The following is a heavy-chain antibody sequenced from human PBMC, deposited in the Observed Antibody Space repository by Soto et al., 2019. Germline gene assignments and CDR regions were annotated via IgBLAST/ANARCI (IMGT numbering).Heavy chain of an antibody. D-gene: IGHD2-15*01. CDR2: TAYTGNT. CDR3: ARVRYCSGGSCLDNWFDP. CDR1: GGSVTSYH. J-gene: IGHJ5*02. V-gene: IGHV4-59*02. Sequence: PSETLSLTCVVSGGSVTSYHWSWIRQFPGKGLEWIAYTAYTGNTNYNPSLKSRVTISVDTSKNQFSLKLSSVTAADTAVYYCARVRYCSGGSCLDNWFDPWGQGTLVTVSS.